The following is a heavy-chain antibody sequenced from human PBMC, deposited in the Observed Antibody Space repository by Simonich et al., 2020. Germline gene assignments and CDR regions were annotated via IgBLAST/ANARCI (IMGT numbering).Heavy chain of an antibody. CDR2: ISSGGSTI. Sequence: PGGSLRLSCAASGFTFSSYEMNWVRQAPGKGLAWVSYISSGGSTIYYADSVKGRFTISRDNAKNSLYLQMNSLRAEDTAVYYCAREKWLRFAFDIWGQGTMVTVSS. J-gene: IGHJ3*02. CDR3: AREKWLRFAFDI. D-gene: IGHD5-12*01. V-gene: IGHV3-48*03. CDR1: GFTFSSYE.